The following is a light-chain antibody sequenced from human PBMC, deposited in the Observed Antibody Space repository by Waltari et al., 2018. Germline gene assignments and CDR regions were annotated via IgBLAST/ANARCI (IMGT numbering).Light chain of an antibody. CDR1: QTVSSD. J-gene: IGKJ1*01. CDR3: QQYNNWPPVT. V-gene: IGKV3-15*01. CDR2: GAS. Sequence: EIMMTQSPATLSVSPGERATLSCRASQTVSSDLAWYQQKPGQAPRPLIYGASTRATGIPARFSGSGSGTDFTLTISSLQSEDFAVYYCQQYNNWPPVTFGQGTKVEIK.